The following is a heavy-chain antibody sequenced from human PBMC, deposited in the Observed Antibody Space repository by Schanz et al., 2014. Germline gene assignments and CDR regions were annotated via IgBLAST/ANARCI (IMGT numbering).Heavy chain of an antibody. CDR2: MNSKTGNT. J-gene: IGHJ4*02. Sequence: QVQLVQSGAEVKKPGASVKVSCKASGYTFTSYDINWVRQATGQGLEWMGRMNSKTGNTGYAQRFQGRVTMTRNTSITTAYVELSSMRSGTTAVYYCARGGFYDSTSFDSWGQGTLVTVSS. CDR3: ARGGFYDSTSFDS. CDR1: GYTFTSYD. V-gene: IGHV1-8*01. D-gene: IGHD3-22*01.